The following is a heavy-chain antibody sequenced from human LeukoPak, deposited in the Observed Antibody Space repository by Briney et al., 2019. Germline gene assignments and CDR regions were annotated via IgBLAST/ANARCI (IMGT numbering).Heavy chain of an antibody. Sequence: GGSLRLSCAASGFTFSSYAMSWVRQAPGKGLEWVSAISGSGGSTYYADSVKGRFTISRDNSKNTLYLQMNSLRAEDTAVYYCTKAIGGGRDAYDIWGQGTMVTVSS. CDR2: ISGSGGST. CDR1: GFTFSSYA. J-gene: IGHJ3*02. D-gene: IGHD3-16*01. V-gene: IGHV3-23*01. CDR3: TKAIGGGRDAYDI.